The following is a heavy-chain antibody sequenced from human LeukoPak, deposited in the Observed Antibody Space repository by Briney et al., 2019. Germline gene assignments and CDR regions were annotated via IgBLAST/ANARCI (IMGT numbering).Heavy chain of an antibody. V-gene: IGHV4-34*01. J-gene: IGHJ4*02. Sequence: SETLSLTCAVYGGSFSGYFWSWIRQPPGKGLEWIGEINHSGSTNYNPSLKSRVTISVDTSKNQFSLKMSSVTAADTAVYYCARPDYGDYGSFDYWGQGTLVTVSS. D-gene: IGHD4-17*01. CDR1: GGSFSGYF. CDR2: INHSGST. CDR3: ARPDYGDYGSFDY.